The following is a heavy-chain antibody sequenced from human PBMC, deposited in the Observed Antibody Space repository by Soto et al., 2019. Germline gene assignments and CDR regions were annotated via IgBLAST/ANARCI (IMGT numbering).Heavy chain of an antibody. J-gene: IGHJ4*02. CDR1: GYTFTIYS. Sequence: ASVKVSCKASGYTFTIYSMHWVRQAPGQRLEWMGWINAGNGNTKYSQKFQGRVTITRDTSASTAYMELSSLRSEDAAVYYCVRVDTSGYYYWGQGTLVTVSS. D-gene: IGHD3-22*01. V-gene: IGHV1-3*01. CDR2: INAGNGNT. CDR3: VRVDTSGYYY.